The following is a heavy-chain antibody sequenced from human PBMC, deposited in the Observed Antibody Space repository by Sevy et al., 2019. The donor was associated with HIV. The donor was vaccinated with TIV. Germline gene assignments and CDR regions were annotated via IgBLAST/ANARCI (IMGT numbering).Heavy chain of an antibody. CDR1: GYTLTALS. J-gene: IGHJ4*02. V-gene: IGHV1-24*01. D-gene: IGHD3-22*01. CDR3: ATTKDYYDSSGYPFDH. CDR2: FDPEDGET. Sequence: ASVKVSCKVSGYTLTALSMHWVRQAPGKGLEWMGTFDPEDGETRFAQKFQGRVTMTEDTSTDTGYMELSSLRSEDTAVYFCATTKDYYDSSGYPFDHWGQGALVTVSS.